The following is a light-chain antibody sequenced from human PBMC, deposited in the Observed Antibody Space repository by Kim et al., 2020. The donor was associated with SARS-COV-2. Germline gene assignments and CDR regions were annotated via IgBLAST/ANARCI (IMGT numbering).Light chain of an antibody. CDR3: QQYNSYPLT. CDR2: GAS. V-gene: IGKV1-16*01. J-gene: IGKJ4*01. Sequence: ASVGDRVTISCRASQGITKDLAWYQQKPGKAPKSLIYGASSLQSGVPWRFSGSGSGTEFTLTITSLQPEDFATYFCQQYNSYPLTFGGGTKVDIK. CDR1: QGITKD.